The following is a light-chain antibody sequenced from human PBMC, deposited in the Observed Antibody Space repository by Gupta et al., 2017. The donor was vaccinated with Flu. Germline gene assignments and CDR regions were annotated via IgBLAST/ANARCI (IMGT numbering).Light chain of an antibody. J-gene: IGKJ3*01. CDR1: QDIRSD. CDR2: DAS. V-gene: IGKV1-33*01. Sequence: DRVAITCQTSQDIRSDLNWYQQKPGKAPKLLIYDASNLETGVPSRFSGSGSGTDFSVTISSLQPEDIATYYCQQYDNLEVTFGPGTKVEIK. CDR3: QQYDNLEVT.